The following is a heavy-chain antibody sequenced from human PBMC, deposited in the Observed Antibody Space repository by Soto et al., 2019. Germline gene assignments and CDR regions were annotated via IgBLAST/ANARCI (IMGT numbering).Heavy chain of an antibody. V-gene: IGHV1-2*02. CDR1: GYTFTGYF. CDR3: ARGGGTILAPLP. CDR2: INPNSGAT. J-gene: IGHJ5*02. D-gene: IGHD3-3*01. Sequence: ASVKVSCKASGYTFTGYFMHWVRQAPGQGLEWMGWINPNSGATKYAQKFQGRVTLSRDTSIRTAYMELSGLRSDDTAVYYCARGGGTILAPLPWGQGTLVNVS.